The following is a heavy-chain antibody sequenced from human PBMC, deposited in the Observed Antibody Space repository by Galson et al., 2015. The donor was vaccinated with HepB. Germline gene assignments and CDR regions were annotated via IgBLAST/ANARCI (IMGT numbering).Heavy chain of an antibody. CDR3: AKDNGSGWTTFDY. D-gene: IGHD6-19*01. CDR1: GFTFSSYA. CDR2: ISGSGGST. V-gene: IGHV3-23*01. Sequence: SLRLSCAASGFTFSSYAMSWVRQAPGKGLEWVSGISGSGGSTYYADSVKGRFTISRDNSKNTLYLQMNSLRADDTAVYYCAKDNGSGWTTFDYWGQGTLVTVSS. J-gene: IGHJ4*02.